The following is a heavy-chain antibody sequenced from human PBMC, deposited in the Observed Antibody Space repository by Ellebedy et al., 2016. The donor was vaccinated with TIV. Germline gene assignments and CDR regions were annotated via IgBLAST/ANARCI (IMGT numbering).Heavy chain of an antibody. Sequence: GESLKISCAASGFTFNTYAMNWVRQAPGKGLEWVSGIGPTGSTTYYPDSVKGRFTISRDNSKNTLYLQMNSPRAEDTAVYYCAKNNYDSVNFYYHGMDVWGPGTTVTVSS. D-gene: IGHD3-10*01. CDR3: AKNNYDSVNFYYHGMDV. J-gene: IGHJ6*02. V-gene: IGHV3-23*01. CDR1: GFTFNTYA. CDR2: IGPTGSTT.